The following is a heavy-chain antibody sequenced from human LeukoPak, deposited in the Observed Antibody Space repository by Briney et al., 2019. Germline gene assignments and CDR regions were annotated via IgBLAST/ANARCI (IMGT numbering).Heavy chain of an antibody. CDR1: GFTFSSYA. Sequence: GGSLRLSCAASGFTFSSYAMSWVRQAPGKGLEWVSAISGSGGSAYYADSVKGRFTISRDNSNNTPYLQMNSLRAEGTAVYYCAKEEYGDRPFDYWGQGALVTVSS. V-gene: IGHV3-23*01. CDR3: AKEEYGDRPFDY. J-gene: IGHJ4*02. D-gene: IGHD4-17*01. CDR2: ISGSGGSA.